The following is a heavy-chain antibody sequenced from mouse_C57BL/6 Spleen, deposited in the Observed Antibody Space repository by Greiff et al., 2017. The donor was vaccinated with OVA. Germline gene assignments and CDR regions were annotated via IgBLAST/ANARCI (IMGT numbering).Heavy chain of an antibody. V-gene: IGHV2-2*01. Sequence: QVQLKESGPGLVQPSQSLSITCTVSGFSLTSYGVHWVRQSPGKGLEWLGVIWSGGSTDYNAAFISRLSISKDNSKSQVFFKMNSLQADDTAIYYCARTGMVTSLLDYAMDYWGQGTSVTVSS. CDR3: ARTGMVTSLLDYAMDY. CDR1: GFSLTSYG. CDR2: IWSGGST. D-gene: IGHD2-3*01. J-gene: IGHJ4*01.